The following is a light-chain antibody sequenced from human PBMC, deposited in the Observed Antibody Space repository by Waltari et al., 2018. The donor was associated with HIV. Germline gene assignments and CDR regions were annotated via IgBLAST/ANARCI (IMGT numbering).Light chain of an antibody. CDR2: GNS. J-gene: IGLJ2*01. V-gene: IGLV1-40*01. CDR1: SSAIGAGYD. Sequence: QSVLTQPPSVSGAPGQRVTISCTGSSSAIGAGYDVHWYQQLPGTAPKLLIYGNSNRPSGVPDRFSGSKSGTSASLAITGLLAEDEADYYCCSYAGSSTFVVFGGGTKLTVL. CDR3: CSYAGSSTFVV.